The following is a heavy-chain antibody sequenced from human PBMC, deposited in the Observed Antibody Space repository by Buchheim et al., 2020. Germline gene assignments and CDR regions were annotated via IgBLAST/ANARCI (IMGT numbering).Heavy chain of an antibody. Sequence: QVQLVESGGSVVQPGRSLRLSCAASGFTFSSYGMHWVRQAPGKGLEWVAVIWYDGSNKYYADSVKGRFTISRDNSKNTLYLQMNSLRAEDTAVYYCARDGSIAARRGWFDPWGQGTL. CDR3: ARDGSIAARRGWFDP. D-gene: IGHD6-6*01. V-gene: IGHV3-33*01. CDR1: GFTFSSYG. J-gene: IGHJ5*02. CDR2: IWYDGSNK.